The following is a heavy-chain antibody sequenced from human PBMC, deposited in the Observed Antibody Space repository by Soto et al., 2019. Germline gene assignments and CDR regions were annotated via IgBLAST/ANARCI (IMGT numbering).Heavy chain of an antibody. CDR2: ISAYNGNT. CDR3: ARLRCGGSCYSASDFDY. J-gene: IGHJ4*02. V-gene: IGHV1-18*01. D-gene: IGHD2-15*01. CDR1: GYTFTSYG. Sequence: ASVKVSCKASGYTFTSYGISWVRQAPGQGLEWMGWISAYNGNTNYAQKLQGRGTMTTDTSTSTAYMELRSLRSDDTAVYYCARLRCGGSCYSASDFDYWGQGTLVTVSS.